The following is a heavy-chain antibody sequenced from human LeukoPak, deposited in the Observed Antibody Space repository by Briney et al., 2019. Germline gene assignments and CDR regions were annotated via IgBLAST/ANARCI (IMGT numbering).Heavy chain of an antibody. V-gene: IGHV1-8*01. J-gene: IGHJ4*02. CDR3: ARGREWELLI. CDR1: GYTFTSYD. Sequence: GASVKVSCKASGYTFTSYDINWVRQATGQGREWMGWMNPNSGNTGYAQKLQRRVTMTRNNSIRTAYMELSSLRSEDTAVYYCARGREWELLIWGQGTLVTVSS. D-gene: IGHD1-26*01. CDR2: MNPNSGNT.